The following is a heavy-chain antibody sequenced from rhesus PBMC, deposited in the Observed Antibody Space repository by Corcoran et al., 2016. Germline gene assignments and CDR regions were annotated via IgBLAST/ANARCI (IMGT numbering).Heavy chain of an antibody. CDR1: GFSISSGYY. J-gene: IGHJ5-1*01. Sequence: QVQLQESGPGLVKPSETLSLTCGVSGFSISSGYYWSWIRPPPGKGLEWIGYINNSGSTSSTPALKSRVTISRDTSKNQFSRKRSSGTAADTAVYYGARTGTTYRFDVWGPGVLVTVSS. V-gene: IGHV4-122*02. CDR2: INNSGST. CDR3: ARTGTTYRFDV. D-gene: IGHD1-7*02.